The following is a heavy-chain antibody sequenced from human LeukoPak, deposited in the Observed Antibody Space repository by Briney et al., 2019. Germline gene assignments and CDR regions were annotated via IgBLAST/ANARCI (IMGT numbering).Heavy chain of an antibody. CDR1: GFTFNNHW. V-gene: IGHV3-74*01. J-gene: IGHJ5*02. Sequence: GGSLRLSCAASGFTFNNHWMSWVRQAPGKGLVWVSRINSDGSSTSYADSVKGRFTISRDNAKNTLYLQMNSLRAEDTAVYYCARRRNYDAFDPWGQGTLVTVSS. CDR3: ARRRNYDAFDP. D-gene: IGHD3-22*01. CDR2: INSDGSST.